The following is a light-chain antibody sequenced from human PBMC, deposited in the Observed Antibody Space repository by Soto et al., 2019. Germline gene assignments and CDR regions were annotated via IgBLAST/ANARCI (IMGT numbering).Light chain of an antibody. Sequence: DIVMTQSPDSLAVSLGERATINCKSSQSILHSSDNKNYLVWYQQRPGQPPKLLIYWASTRESGVPDRFSGSGSGTDFTLTISSLQAEDVAVYYCQQYYNFPLTFGGGTKVEIE. CDR1: QSILHSSDNKNY. V-gene: IGKV4-1*01. CDR3: QQYYNFPLT. J-gene: IGKJ4*01. CDR2: WAS.